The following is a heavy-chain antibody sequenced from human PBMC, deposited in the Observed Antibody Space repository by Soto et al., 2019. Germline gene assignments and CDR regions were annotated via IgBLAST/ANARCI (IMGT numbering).Heavy chain of an antibody. V-gene: IGHV4-59*01. CDR1: VCSISGSY. Sequence: WETLSLTCSFSVCSISGSYWSCIRHSPGKGLEWLGYVYYTGSTNYSPSLRSRVSISVDTSKNEFSLRLSSVTAADTAVYFCARPAAVTRAHIDYWGQGTHVSVSS. CDR2: VYYTGST. CDR3: ARPAAVTRAHIDY. J-gene: IGHJ4*02. D-gene: IGHD2-21*01.